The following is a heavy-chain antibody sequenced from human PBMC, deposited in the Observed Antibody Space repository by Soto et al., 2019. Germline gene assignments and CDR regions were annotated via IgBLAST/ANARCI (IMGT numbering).Heavy chain of an antibody. CDR3: ARERSSGYYYSYYFDY. V-gene: IGHV4-34*01. J-gene: IGHJ4*02. Sequence: QVQLQQWGAGLLKPSETLSLTCAVYGGSFSGYYWSWIRQPPGKGLEWIGEINHRGSTNYNPSLKSRVTISVDTSKNQFSLKLSSVTAADTAVYYCARERSSGYYYSYYFDYWGQGTLVTVSS. D-gene: IGHD3-22*01. CDR1: GGSFSGYY. CDR2: INHRGST.